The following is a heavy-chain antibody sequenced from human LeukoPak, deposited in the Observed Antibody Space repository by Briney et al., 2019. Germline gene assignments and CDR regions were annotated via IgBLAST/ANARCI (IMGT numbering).Heavy chain of an antibody. CDR1: GFTFDDYA. Sequence: AGGSLRLSCAASGFTFDDYAMHWVRQAPGKGLEWVSGISWNSGSIGYADSVKGRFTISRDNAKNSLYLQMNSLRAEDTALYYCAKDTDYETTYYFDYWGQGTLVTVSS. J-gene: IGHJ4*02. CDR3: AKDTDYETTYYFDY. V-gene: IGHV3-9*01. CDR2: ISWNSGSI. D-gene: IGHD4-17*01.